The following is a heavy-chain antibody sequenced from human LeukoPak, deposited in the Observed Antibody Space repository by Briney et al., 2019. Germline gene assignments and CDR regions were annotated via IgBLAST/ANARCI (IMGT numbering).Heavy chain of an antibody. D-gene: IGHD6-19*01. CDR2: IYYSGST. CDR1: GGSISSYY. Sequence: SETLFLTCTVSGGSISSYYWSWIRQPPGKGLEWIGYIYYSGSTNYNPSLKSRVTISVDTSKNQFSLKLSSVTAADTAVYYCARHERRGKQWLYYYYGMDVWGQGTTVTVSS. V-gene: IGHV4-59*08. J-gene: IGHJ6*02. CDR3: ARHERRGKQWLYYYYGMDV.